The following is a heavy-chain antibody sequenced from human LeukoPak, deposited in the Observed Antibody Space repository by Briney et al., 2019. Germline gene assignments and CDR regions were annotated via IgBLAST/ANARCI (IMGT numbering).Heavy chain of an antibody. D-gene: IGHD1-26*01. Sequence: ASVKVSCKASGYTFTSYYMHWVRQAPGQGLEWMGIINPSGGSTSYAQKFQGRVTMTRNTSISTAYMELSSLRSEDTAVYYCARDSGSTDYWGQGTLVTVSS. CDR2: INPSGGST. V-gene: IGHV1-46*01. CDR3: ARDSGSTDY. J-gene: IGHJ4*02. CDR1: GYTFTSYY.